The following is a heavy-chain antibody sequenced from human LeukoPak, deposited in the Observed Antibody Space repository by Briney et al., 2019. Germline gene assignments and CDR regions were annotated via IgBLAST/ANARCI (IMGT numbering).Heavy chain of an antibody. Sequence: SSETLSLTCAVSGYSISSGYYWGWIRQPPGKGLEWIGSIYHSGSTYYNPSLKSRVTISVDTSKSQFSLKLSSVTAADTAVYYCASRTMVRGVNWGQGTLVTVSS. V-gene: IGHV4-38-2*01. D-gene: IGHD3-10*01. CDR1: GYSISSGYY. J-gene: IGHJ4*02. CDR2: IYHSGST. CDR3: ASRTMVRGVN.